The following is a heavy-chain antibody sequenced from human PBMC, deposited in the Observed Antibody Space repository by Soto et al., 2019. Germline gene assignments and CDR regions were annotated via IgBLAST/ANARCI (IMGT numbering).Heavy chain of an antibody. CDR2: SRNKDNSYST. J-gene: IGHJ4*02. CDR1: GFTFSDYY. Sequence: EVQLVESGGGLVQPGGSLRLSCAVSGFTFSDYYMEWVRQAPGKGLEWIGRSRNKDNSYSTEYAASVKGRFTISRDDSENLLYLQMDSLQNEDTAMYYRVRVRGSGHEYWGQVNLVPVSS. CDR3: VRVRGSGHEY. V-gene: IGHV3-72*01.